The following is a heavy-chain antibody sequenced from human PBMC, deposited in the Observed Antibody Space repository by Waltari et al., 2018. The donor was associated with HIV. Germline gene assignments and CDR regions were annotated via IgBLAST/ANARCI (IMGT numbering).Heavy chain of an antibody. D-gene: IGHD2-8*01. CDR1: GFSFSEYD. CDR3: AKMGGVFYRFDA. Sequence: QIHLVESGGGLVKPGGSLRLSCAASGFSFSEYDMTWIRQAPGKQPEWVSYINSGGSSNYFADFVNGRFTISRDNSKNSLYLQMNSLRAEDTAVYYCAKMGGVFYRFDAWGQGTLVTVSS. J-gene: IGHJ5*02. CDR2: INSGGSSN. V-gene: IGHV3-11*04.